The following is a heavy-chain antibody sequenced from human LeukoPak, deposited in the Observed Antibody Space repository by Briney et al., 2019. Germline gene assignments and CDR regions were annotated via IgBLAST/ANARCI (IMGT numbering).Heavy chain of an antibody. CDR2: IYYNGST. D-gene: IGHD1-14*01. J-gene: IGHJ4*02. CDR1: GGSISSYD. CDR3: ARALRYGHVNY. V-gene: IGHV4-59*01. Sequence: SETLSLTCTVSGGSISSYDWSWIRQPPGKGLEWIGNIYYNGSTNYNPSLKSRVTTSVDTSRNQFSLKVNSVTAADTAVYYCARALRYGHVNYWGQGTLVTVSS.